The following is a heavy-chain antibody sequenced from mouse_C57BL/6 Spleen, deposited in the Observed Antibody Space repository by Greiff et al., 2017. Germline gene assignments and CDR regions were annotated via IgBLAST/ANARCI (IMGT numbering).Heavy chain of an antibody. J-gene: IGHJ3*01. V-gene: IGHV1-74*01. Sequence: QVQLQQPGAELVKPGASVKVSCKASGYTFTSYWMHWVRQRPGQGLEWIGRFNPPDSDTNYNQKFKGKATLTVDKSSSTAYMQLSSLTSEDSAVYYCAISHDYDEGAWFAYWGQGTLVTVSA. CDR2: FNPPDSDT. CDR1: GYTFTSYW. CDR3: AISHDYDEGAWFAY. D-gene: IGHD2-4*01.